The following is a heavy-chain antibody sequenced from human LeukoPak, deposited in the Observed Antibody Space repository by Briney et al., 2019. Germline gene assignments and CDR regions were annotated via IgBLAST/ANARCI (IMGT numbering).Heavy chain of an antibody. CDR1: GGTFSSYA. Sequence: SVKVSCKASGGTFSSYAISWVRQAPGQGLEWMGGIIPIFGTANYAQKFQGRVTITADESTSTACMELSSLRSEDTAVYYCASIVVVTYYYGMDVWGQGTTVTVSS. CDR2: IIPIFGTA. J-gene: IGHJ6*02. CDR3: ASIVVVTYYYGMDV. V-gene: IGHV1-69*13. D-gene: IGHD3-22*01.